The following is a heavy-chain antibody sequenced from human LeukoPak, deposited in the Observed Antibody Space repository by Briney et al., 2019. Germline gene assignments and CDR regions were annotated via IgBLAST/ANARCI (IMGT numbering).Heavy chain of an antibody. D-gene: IGHD1-26*01. J-gene: IGHJ5*02. V-gene: IGHV4-38-2*02. CDR2: IYHSGST. CDR3: ARSLVGATVWFDP. Sequence: SETLSLTCTVSGYSISSGYYWGWIRQPPGKGLEWIGSIYHSGSTYYNPSLKSRVTISVDTSKNQFSLKLSSVTAADTAVYYCARSLVGATVWFDPWGQGTLVTVYS. CDR1: GYSISSGYY.